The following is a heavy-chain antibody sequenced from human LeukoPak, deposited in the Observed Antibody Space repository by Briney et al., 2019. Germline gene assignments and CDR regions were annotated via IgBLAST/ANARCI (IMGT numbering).Heavy chain of an antibody. Sequence: SVKVSCKASGGTFSSYAISWVRQGPGKGLEWMGAIIPIFGTANYAQTFKGRVTITTDESTSTAYMQLSSLRSEDTAVYYCARVGVPAAISGFFQHWGQGTLVTVSS. CDR3: ARVGVPAAISGFFQH. CDR1: GGTFSSYA. J-gene: IGHJ1*01. V-gene: IGHV1-69*05. D-gene: IGHD2-2*02. CDR2: IIPIFGTA.